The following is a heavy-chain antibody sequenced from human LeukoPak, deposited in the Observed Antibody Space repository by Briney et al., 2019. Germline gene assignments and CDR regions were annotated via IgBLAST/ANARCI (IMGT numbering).Heavy chain of an antibody. CDR2: IYYSGST. CDR1: GGSISSYY. CDR3: ARHHYYYGMDV. J-gene: IGHJ6*02. V-gene: IGHV4-59*08. Sequence: SETLSLTCSVSGGSISSYYWSWIRQPPGKGLEWIGYIYYSGSTNYNPSLKSRVTISVDTSKNQFSLKLSSVTAADTAVYYCARHHYYYGMDVWGQGTTVTVSS.